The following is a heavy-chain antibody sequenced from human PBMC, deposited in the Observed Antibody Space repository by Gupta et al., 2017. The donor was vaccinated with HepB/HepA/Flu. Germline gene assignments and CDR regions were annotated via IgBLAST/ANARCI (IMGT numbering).Heavy chain of an antibody. CDR2: IRGEMSP. CDR3: AKDLHFWRAMDV. V-gene: IGHV3-23*03. J-gene: IGHJ6*03. D-gene: IGHD3-3*02. CDR1: GFTFSGDA. Sequence: EVQLLESGGGLVQPGGSLRLSCAASGFTFSGDAMSLVRQATGKGPVWVSGIRGEMSPHYAAAEGGLFTVTRDNNKNMVLLKMNSLGAEDTAVYYCAKDLHFWRAMDVWGKGTTVTVSS.